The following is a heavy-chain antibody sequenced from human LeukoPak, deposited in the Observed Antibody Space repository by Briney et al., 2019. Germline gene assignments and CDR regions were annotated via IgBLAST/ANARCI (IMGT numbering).Heavy chain of an antibody. Sequence: PSETLSLTCTVSGGSISSYYWSWIRQPPGKGLEWIGYIYYSGSTNYNPSLKSRVTISVDTSKNQFSLKLSSVTAADTAVYYCASRVATGLLRKYYFDYWGQGTLVTVSS. J-gene: IGHJ4*02. CDR1: GGSISSYY. CDR3: ASRVATGLLRKYYFDY. V-gene: IGHV4-59*12. CDR2: IYYSGST. D-gene: IGHD5-12*01.